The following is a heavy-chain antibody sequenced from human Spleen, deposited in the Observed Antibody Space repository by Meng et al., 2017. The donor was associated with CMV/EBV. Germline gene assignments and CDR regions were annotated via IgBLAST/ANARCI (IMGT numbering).Heavy chain of an antibody. CDR1: GFSFSSYV. J-gene: IGHJ4*02. Sequence: LCCAASGFSFSSYVRHWVRQAPGKGLEWVAVISYDGSNKYYADSVKGRFTISRDNSKNTLYLQMNSLRAEDTAVYYCAKDEESAEKDWGQGTLVTVSS. CDR3: AKDEESAEKD. V-gene: IGHV3-30*18. CDR2: ISYDGSNK.